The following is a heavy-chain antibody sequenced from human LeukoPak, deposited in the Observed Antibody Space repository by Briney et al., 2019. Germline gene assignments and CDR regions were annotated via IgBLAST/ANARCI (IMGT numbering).Heavy chain of an antibody. CDR1: GFTFSSYG. CDR3: ARERYTAMVDTYNWFDP. CDR2: IWYDGSNK. D-gene: IGHD5-18*01. Sequence: PGRSLRLSCAASGFTFSSYGMHWVRQAPGKGLEWVAVIWYDGSNKYYADSVKGRFTISRDNSKNTLYLQMNSLRAEDTAVYYCARERYTAMVDTYNWFDPWGQGTLVTVSS. J-gene: IGHJ5*02. V-gene: IGHV3-33*01.